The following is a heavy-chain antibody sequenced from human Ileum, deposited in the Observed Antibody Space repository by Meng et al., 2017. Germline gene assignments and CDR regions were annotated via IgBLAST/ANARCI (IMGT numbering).Heavy chain of an antibody. Sequence: QVHLVESGGGVVQPGRSLRLSGAASGFTFSSYAVHWVRQAPGKGLEWVAVISFDGSNKYYIDSVKGRFTISRDNSKNTVFLQMGSLRAEDTALYYCARGLPYYDSTDYYRLDYWGQGTLVTVSS. CDR3: ARGLPYYDSTDYYRLDY. CDR1: GFTFSSYA. D-gene: IGHD3-22*01. CDR2: ISFDGSNK. J-gene: IGHJ4*02. V-gene: IGHV3-30-3*01.